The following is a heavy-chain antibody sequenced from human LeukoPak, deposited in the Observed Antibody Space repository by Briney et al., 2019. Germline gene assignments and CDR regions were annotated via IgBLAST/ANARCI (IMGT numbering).Heavy chain of an antibody. Sequence: PGRSLRLSCAASGFTYSSYAMHWVRQAPGKGLEWVAVISYDGSNKYYADSVKGRFTISRDNSKNTLYLQMNSLRAEDTAVYYCARVSPDGGAFDYWGQGTLVIVSS. D-gene: IGHD4-23*01. CDR1: GFTYSSYA. J-gene: IGHJ4*02. V-gene: IGHV3-30-3*01. CDR3: ARVSPDGGAFDY. CDR2: ISYDGSNK.